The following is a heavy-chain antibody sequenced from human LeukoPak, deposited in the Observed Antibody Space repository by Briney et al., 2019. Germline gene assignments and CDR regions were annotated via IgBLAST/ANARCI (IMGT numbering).Heavy chain of an antibody. CDR1: GFIFSNHN. J-gene: IGHJ4*02. V-gene: IGHV3-21*01. CDR2: IGTDGGYI. D-gene: IGHD7-27*01. CDR3: ARPYWGYYFDN. Sequence: GGSLRLSCAASGFIFSNHNMNWLRQAPGKGLEWVATIGTDGGYIYYADSVKGRFTISRDNAKSSLYLQMNSLRAEDTAVYYCARPYWGYYFDNWGQGTLVTVSS.